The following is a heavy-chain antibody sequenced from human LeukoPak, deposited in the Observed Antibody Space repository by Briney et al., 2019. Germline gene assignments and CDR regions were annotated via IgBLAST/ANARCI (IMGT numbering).Heavy chain of an antibody. V-gene: IGHV4-4*07. CDR3: ARDHYYYMDV. CDR1: GGSLSSYL. CDR2: IYTSGST. Sequence: SETLSLTRTVSGGSLSSYLWSWIRQPAREGLEWIGRIYTSGSTNYNPSLKSRVTTSLDTSKNQYSLMLSSVTAADTAVYYCARDHYYYMDVSGERAT. J-gene: IGHJ6*03.